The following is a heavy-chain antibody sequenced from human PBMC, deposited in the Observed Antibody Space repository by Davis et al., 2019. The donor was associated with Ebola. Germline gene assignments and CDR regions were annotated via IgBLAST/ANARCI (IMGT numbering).Heavy chain of an antibody. CDR1: GFMFGDFA. D-gene: IGHD3-3*01. Sequence: GGSLRLSCAASGFMFGDFAMSWVRQVPGKGLEWVSLITKSGGRTLYADSVKGRFTISRDNSKSTLYLQVSSLRGEDTAVYYCARVQNYGLWSSYESPLDLWGQGTLITVSS. CDR2: ITKSGGRT. V-gene: IGHV3-23*01. CDR3: ARVQNYGLWSSYESPLDL. J-gene: IGHJ5*02.